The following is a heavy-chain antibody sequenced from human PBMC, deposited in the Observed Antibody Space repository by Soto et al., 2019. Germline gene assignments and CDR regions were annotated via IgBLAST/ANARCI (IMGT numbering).Heavy chain of an antibody. J-gene: IGHJ4*02. CDR3: AKDEWLVQAVMAREVRGVDDY. V-gene: IGHV3-30*18. CDR1: GFTFSDYG. D-gene: IGHD3-10*01. Sequence: GGSLRLSCAASGFTFSDYGMHWVRQAPGKGLEWVSYISYDASNIYYADSVKGRFTISRDNSKNTLYLQMNSLRAEDTAVYYCAKDEWLVQAVMAREVRGVDDYWGQGTLVTVSS. CDR2: ISYDASNI.